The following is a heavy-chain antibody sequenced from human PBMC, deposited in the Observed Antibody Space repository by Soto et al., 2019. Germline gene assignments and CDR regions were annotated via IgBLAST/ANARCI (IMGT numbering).Heavy chain of an antibody. CDR3: PKLGGSGFDY. D-gene: IGHD3-16*01. CDR1: GFTFSSYG. Sequence: QVQLVESGGGVVQPGRSLRLSCAASGFTFSSYGMHWVRQAPGKGLEWVAVISYDGSNKYYADSVKGRFTISRDNSKNRLYLQRNSLRAEDTVVYYWPKLGGSGFDYWCQGTLVTVSS. J-gene: IGHJ4*02. CDR2: ISYDGSNK. V-gene: IGHV3-30*18.